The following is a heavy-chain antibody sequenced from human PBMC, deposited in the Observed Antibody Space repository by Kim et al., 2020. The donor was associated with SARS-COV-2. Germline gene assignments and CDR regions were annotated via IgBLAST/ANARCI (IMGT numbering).Heavy chain of an antibody. CDR3: ASSYPTYDSYYY. J-gene: IGHJ4*02. D-gene: IGHD3-22*01. V-gene: IGHV4-34*01. Sequence: PETLSLTCAVYGGSFSGYYWSWIRQPPGKGLEWIGEINHSGSTNYNPSLKSRVTISVDTSKNQFSLKLSSVTAADTAVYYCASSYPTYDSYYYWGQGTLVTVSS. CDR2: INHSGST. CDR1: GGSFSGYY.